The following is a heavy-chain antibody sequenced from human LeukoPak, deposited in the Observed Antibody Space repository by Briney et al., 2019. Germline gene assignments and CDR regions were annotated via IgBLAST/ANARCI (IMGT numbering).Heavy chain of an antibody. D-gene: IGHD4-17*01. CDR3: ARDQRYGVSTPYYFDY. V-gene: IGHV3-66*01. Sequence: GGSLRLSCAASGFTVSSNYMSWVRQAPGKGLEWASVIYSGGSTYYADSVKGRFTISRDNSKNTLYLQMNSLRAEDTAVYYCARDQRYGVSTPYYFDYWGQGTLVTVSS. CDR1: GFTVSSNY. J-gene: IGHJ4*02. CDR2: IYSGGST.